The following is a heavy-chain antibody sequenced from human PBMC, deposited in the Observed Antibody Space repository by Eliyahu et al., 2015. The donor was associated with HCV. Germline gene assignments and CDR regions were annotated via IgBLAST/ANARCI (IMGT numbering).Heavy chain of an antibody. V-gene: IGHV4-31*03. Sequence: QVQLQESGPGLVRPSETLSLTCTVTGASIGGGGFYWSWIRQHPGKGLEWLGYIYHTGSTFYNPALRSRLTMSVDKSAGQFSLSLTSVSAADTATYYCVRGFVVVTATRFDYWGRGMLVT. CDR2: IYHTGST. J-gene: IGHJ4*02. D-gene: IGHD2-21*02. CDR1: GASIGGGGFY. CDR3: VRGFVVVTATRFDY.